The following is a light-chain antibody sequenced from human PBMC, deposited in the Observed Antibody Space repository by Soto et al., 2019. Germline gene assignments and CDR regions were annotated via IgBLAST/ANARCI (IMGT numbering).Light chain of an antibody. V-gene: IGLV1-47*01. J-gene: IGLJ1*01. CDR1: ISNIGNNY. CDR3: AAWDDTVRSYV. Sequence: QSVLTQPSSVSGTPGQGVTISCSGSISNIGNNYVYWFQQLLGTAPKVLANRNDQRPSGVPDRFSGSKSGTSASLAISGLRSEDEADYYCAAWDDTVRSYVFGTGTKLTVL. CDR2: RND.